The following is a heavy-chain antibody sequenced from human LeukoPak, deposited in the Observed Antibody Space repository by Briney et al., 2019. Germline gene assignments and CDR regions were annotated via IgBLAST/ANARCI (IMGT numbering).Heavy chain of an antibody. CDR1: RFTFSSYG. CDR2: IQYDGSNE. Sequence: PGGSLRLSCAASRFTFSSYGMHWVRQAPGKGLEWVAYIQYDGSNEQYADSVRGRFTISRDNSKNTLYLQMNSLRAEDTAVYYCAKDLRDAFDIWGQGTMVTVSS. V-gene: IGHV3-30*02. CDR3: AKDLRDAFDI. J-gene: IGHJ3*02.